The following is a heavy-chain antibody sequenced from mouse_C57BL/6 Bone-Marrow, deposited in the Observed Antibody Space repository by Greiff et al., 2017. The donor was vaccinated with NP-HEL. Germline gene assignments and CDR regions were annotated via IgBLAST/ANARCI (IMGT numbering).Heavy chain of an antibody. V-gene: IGHV1-36*01. Sequence: EVMLVESGPVLVKPGPSVKISCKASGFTFTDYYMHWVKQSHGKSLEWIGLVYPYNGGTSYNQKFKGKATLTVDTSSSTAYMELNSLTSEDSAVYYCAHSNYLAWFAYWGQGTLVTVSA. CDR2: VYPYNGGT. CDR3: AHSNYLAWFAY. D-gene: IGHD2-5*01. J-gene: IGHJ3*01. CDR1: GFTFTDYY.